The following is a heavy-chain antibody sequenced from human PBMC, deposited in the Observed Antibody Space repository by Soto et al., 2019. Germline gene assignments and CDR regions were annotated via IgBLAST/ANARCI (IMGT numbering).Heavy chain of an antibody. J-gene: IGHJ5*02. Sequence: EVQLLESGGGLVQPGGSLRLSCAASGFTFSTYAMTWVGQAPGKGLEWVSTISGSGGSTFYADSVKGRFTISRDNSKNTLSLQMNSLRAEDTAVYYCATEVVAATNWFDPWGQGTLVTVSS. D-gene: IGHD2-15*01. CDR2: ISGSGGST. CDR3: ATEVVAATNWFDP. CDR1: GFTFSTYA. V-gene: IGHV3-23*01.